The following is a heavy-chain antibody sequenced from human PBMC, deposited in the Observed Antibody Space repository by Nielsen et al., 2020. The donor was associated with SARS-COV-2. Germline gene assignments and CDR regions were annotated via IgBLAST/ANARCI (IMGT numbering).Heavy chain of an antibody. Sequence: GGSLRLSCAASGFTFSSYGMHWVRQAPGKGLEWVAVISYDGSNKYYADSVKGRFTISRDNSKNTLCLQMNSLRAEDTAVYYCARVEDGGRHYYYYGMDVWGQGTTVTVSS. CDR1: GFTFSSYG. CDR3: ARVEDGGRHYYYYGMDV. D-gene: IGHD3-16*01. CDR2: ISYDGSNK. V-gene: IGHV3-30*03. J-gene: IGHJ6*02.